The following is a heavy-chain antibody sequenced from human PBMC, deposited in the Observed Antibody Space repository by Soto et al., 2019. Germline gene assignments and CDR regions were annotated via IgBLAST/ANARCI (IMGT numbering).Heavy chain of an antibody. CDR2: VNGDGTTT. CDR1: GFTFSGYW. CDR3: VRSREGYNLVADY. Sequence: EAQLVESGGGLVQPGGSLRLSCAASGFTFSGYWMHWVRQAPERGLVWVSRVNGDGTTTPYADSVKGRSTISRDTAKNTMYLQLTRLRAEDTAVYSCVRSREGYNLVADYWGQGPLVTVSS. J-gene: IGHJ4*02. V-gene: IGHV3-74*01. D-gene: IGHD5-12*01.